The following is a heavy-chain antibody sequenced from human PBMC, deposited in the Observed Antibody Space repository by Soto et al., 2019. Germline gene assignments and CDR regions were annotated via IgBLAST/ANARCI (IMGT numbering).Heavy chain of an antibody. CDR2: ISGSGGST. Sequence: GGSLRLSCAASGFTFSSYAMSWVRQAPGKGLEWVSAISGSGGSTYYADSVKGRFTISRDNSKNTLYLQMNSLRAEDTAVYYCAKDQVCLRVSCCYQYYYYVMDVCGQGTTVPVSS. CDR1: GFTFSSYA. D-gene: IGHD2-2*01. J-gene: IGHJ6*02. V-gene: IGHV3-23*01. CDR3: AKDQVCLRVSCCYQYYYYVMDV.